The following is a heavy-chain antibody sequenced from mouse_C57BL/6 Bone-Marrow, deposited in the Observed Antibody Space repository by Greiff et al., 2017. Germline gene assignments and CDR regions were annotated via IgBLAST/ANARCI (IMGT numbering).Heavy chain of an antibody. J-gene: IGHJ4*01. CDR2: ISDGGSYT. Sequence: EVKLVESGGGLVKPGGSLKLSCAASGFTFSSYAMSWVRQTPEKRLEWVATISDGGSYTYYPDNVKGRFTISRDNAKNNLYLQMSHLKSEDTAMYYCARDEPIYYYGKDAMDYWGQGTSVTVSS. CDR3: ARDEPIYYYGKDAMDY. V-gene: IGHV5-4*01. CDR1: GFTFSSYA. D-gene: IGHD1-1*01.